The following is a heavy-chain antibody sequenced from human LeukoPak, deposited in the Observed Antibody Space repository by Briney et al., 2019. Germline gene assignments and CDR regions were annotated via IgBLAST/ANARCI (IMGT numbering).Heavy chain of an antibody. J-gene: IGHJ4*02. CDR2: ISGSGGST. Sequence: GSLRLSCEASGFPFSSYAMNWVRQAPGKGLEWVSTISGSGGSTYYADSVKGRFTISRDKSKNTVYLQMNSLRAEDTAVYYCAKERGYGYNHIDYWGQGTLVTVSS. V-gene: IGHV3-23*01. CDR1: GFPFSSYA. CDR3: AKERGYGYNHIDY. D-gene: IGHD5-24*01.